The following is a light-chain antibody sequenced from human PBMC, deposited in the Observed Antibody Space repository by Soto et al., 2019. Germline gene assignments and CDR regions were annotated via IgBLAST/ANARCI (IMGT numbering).Light chain of an antibody. V-gene: IGLV1-47*02. CDR2: NDY. CDR3: AVWDDRLSGGV. Sequence: QTVVAQPPSASGTPGQRVTISCSGSTSNVGSNLASWYQQLPGSAPKLLIYNDYERPSGVPDRFSGSKSGTSASLGISGLRSEDEADYFCAVWDDRLSGGVFGGGTKLPVL. J-gene: IGLJ3*02. CDR1: TSNVGSNL.